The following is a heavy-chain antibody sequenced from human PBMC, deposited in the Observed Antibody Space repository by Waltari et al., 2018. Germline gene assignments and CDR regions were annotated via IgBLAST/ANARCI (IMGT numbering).Heavy chain of an antibody. J-gene: IGHJ4*02. CDR3: ARGNGITMVRGVPIDY. CDR2: IYYSGST. Sequence: QVQLQESGPGLVKPSETLSLTCTVSGGSISSYYWSWIRQPPGKGLEWIGYIYYSGSTNYNPSLKSRVTISVDTSKNQFSLKLSSVTAADTAVYYCARGNGITMVRGVPIDYWGQGTLVIVSS. V-gene: IGHV4-59*01. D-gene: IGHD3-10*01. CDR1: GGSISSYY.